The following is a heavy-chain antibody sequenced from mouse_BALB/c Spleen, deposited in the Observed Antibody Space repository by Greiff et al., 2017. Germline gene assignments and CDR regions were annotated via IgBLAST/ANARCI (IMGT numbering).Heavy chain of an antibody. CDR3: TREGNYGYDPYAMDY. D-gene: IGHD2-2*01. CDR1: GFSLTSYG. J-gene: IGHJ4*01. Sequence: QVQLKESGPGLVAPSQSLSITCTVSGFSLTSYGVHWVRQPPGKGLEWLGVIWAGGSTNYNSALMSRLSISKDNSTSQVFLKMNSLQTDDTAMYYCTREGNYGYDPYAMDYWGQGTSVTVTS. CDR2: IWAGGST. V-gene: IGHV2-9*02.